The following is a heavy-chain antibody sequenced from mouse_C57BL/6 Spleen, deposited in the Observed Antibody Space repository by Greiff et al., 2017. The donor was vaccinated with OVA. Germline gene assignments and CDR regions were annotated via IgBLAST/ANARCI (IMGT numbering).Heavy chain of an antibody. CDR1: GYTFTSYW. J-gene: IGHJ2*01. D-gene: IGHD3-2*02. CDR2: IDPSDSYT. V-gene: IGHV1-69*01. CDR3: ARLDSSGQYYFDY. Sequence: VQLQQPGAELVMPGASVKLSCKASGYTFTSYWMHWVKQRPGQGLEWIGEIDPSDSYTNYNQKFKGKSTLTVDKSSSTAYMQLSSLTSEDSAVYYCARLDSSGQYYFDYWGQGTTLTVSS.